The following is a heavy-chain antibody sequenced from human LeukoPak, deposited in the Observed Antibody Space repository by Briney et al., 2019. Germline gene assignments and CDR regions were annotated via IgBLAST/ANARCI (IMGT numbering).Heavy chain of an antibody. CDR1: GYSISSGYY. V-gene: IGHV3-53*01. Sequence: ETLSLTCTVSGYSISSGYYWGWIRQPPGKGLEWVSVIYSGSSTYYADSVKGRFTISRDNAKNSLYLQMNSLRAEDTAVYYCARDSPPWNYWGQGTLVTVSS. J-gene: IGHJ4*02. CDR3: ARDSPPWNY. D-gene: IGHD3-3*01. CDR2: IYSGSST.